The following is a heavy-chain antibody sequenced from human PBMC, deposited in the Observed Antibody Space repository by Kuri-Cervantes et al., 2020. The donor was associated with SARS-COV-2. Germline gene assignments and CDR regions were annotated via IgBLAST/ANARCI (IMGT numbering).Heavy chain of an antibody. CDR2: IYHTGST. CDR1: GGSISSESYY. D-gene: IGHD3-16*01. Sequence: SETLSLTCTVSGGSISSESYYWSWIRQPPGRGLEWVGHIYHTGSTNYNPSLKSRLTISVDTSKSQFSLKLSSVTAADTAVYYCARSVIIFGGVNFDQWGQGTLVTVSS. V-gene: IGHV4-61*01. CDR3: ARSVIIFGGVNFDQ. J-gene: IGHJ4*02.